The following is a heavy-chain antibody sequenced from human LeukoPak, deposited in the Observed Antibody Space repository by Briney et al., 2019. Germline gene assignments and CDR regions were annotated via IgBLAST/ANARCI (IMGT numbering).Heavy chain of an antibody. D-gene: IGHD6-19*01. CDR2: IKSKSDGGTI. J-gene: IGHJ4*02. Sequence: PAGSLRLSCAASGFIFSNAWMNWVRQTPGKGLEWVGRIKSKSDGGTIDYAAPVKGRFTISRDDSKNTLYLQINSLETEDTGVYYCTTGGWYGGDFWGQGTLVTVSS. V-gene: IGHV3-15*01. CDR3: TTGGWYGGDF. CDR1: GFIFSNAW.